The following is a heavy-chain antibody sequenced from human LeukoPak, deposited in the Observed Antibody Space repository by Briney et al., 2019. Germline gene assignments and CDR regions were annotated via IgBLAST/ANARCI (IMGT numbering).Heavy chain of an antibody. J-gene: IGHJ4*02. V-gene: IGHV3-23*01. CDR1: GFTFSSYA. Sequence: GGSLRLSCAASGFTFSSYAISWVRQAPGKGVEWVSAISGSGGSTDYADSVKGRSTISRDNSKNTLYLQMNSLRAEDTAVYYCAKLPLRYFHWLLYDYWGQGTLVTVSS. D-gene: IGHD3-9*01. CDR2: ISGSGGST. CDR3: AKLPLRYFHWLLYDY.